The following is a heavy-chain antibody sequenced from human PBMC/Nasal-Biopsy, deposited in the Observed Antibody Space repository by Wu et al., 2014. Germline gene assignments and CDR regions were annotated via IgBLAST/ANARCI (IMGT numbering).Heavy chain of an antibody. D-gene: IGHD3-10*01. CDR3: AHAITGVGAQRGEHFGF. V-gene: IGHV2-5*02. J-gene: IGHJ4*02. CDR1: GFSLTTSGVG. Sequence: LVKPTQTLTLTCTFSGFSLTTSGVGVSWVRQPPGKALEYLGVIYSDDETRYNPSLRTRLAITKDTSKNQVILTLTNVGPVDTATYFCAHAITGVGAQRGEHFGFWGQGTLVTVSS. CDR2: IYSDDET.